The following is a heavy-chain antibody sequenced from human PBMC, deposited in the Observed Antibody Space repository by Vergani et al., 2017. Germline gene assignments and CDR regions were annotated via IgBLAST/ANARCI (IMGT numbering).Heavy chain of an antibody. V-gene: IGHV3-23*01. CDR1: GFTFSSYA. D-gene: IGHD6-19*01. J-gene: IGHJ3*02. CDR2: ISGSGGST. Sequence: EVKLLESGGGLVQPGGSLRLSCAASGFTFSSYAMSWVRQAPGKGLEWVSAISGSGGSTYYADSVKGRFTISRDNSKNTLYLQMNSLRAEDTAVYYCAKVSHSSGWYGGEDAFDIWGQGTMVTVSS. CDR3: AKVSHSSGWYGGEDAFDI.